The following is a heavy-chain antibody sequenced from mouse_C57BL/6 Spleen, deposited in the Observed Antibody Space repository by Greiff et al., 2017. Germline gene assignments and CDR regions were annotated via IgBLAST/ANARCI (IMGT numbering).Heavy chain of an antibody. J-gene: IGHJ4*01. CDR1: GFSFNTYA. V-gene: IGHV10-1*01. Sequence: DVKLQESGGGLVQPKGSLKLSCAASGFSFNTYAMNWVRQAPGKGLEWVARIRSKSNNYATYYADSVKDRFTISRDDSESMLYLQMNNLKTEDTAMYYCVRITTVVGADYWGQGTSVTVSS. CDR2: IRSKSNNYAT. CDR3: VRITTVVGADY. D-gene: IGHD1-1*01.